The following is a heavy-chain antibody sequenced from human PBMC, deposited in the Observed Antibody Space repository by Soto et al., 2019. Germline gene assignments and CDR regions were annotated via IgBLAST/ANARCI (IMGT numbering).Heavy chain of an antibody. D-gene: IGHD4-17*01. V-gene: IGHV2-5*02. CDR3: PHTTVKTSLDY. CDR1: GFSLSTSEVG. J-gene: IGHJ4*02. CDR2: IYWDDAK. Sequence: QITLKESGPTLVKPTQTLTLTCTFSGFSLSTSEVGVGWIRQPPGKALEWLAVIYWDDAKRYSPSLKNSLTXTXXTSKNQVVLTMTNMDPVDTATYYGPHTTVKTSLDYWGLGTLVTVSS.